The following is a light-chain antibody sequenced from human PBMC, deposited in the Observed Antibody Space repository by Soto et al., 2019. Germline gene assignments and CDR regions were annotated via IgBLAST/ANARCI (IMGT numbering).Light chain of an antibody. CDR3: QQSNNWPT. V-gene: IGKV3-15*01. J-gene: IGKJ1*01. CDR2: GAS. CDR1: QSVSSN. Sequence: EIVMTQSPATLSVSPGERATLSCRASQSVSSNLAWYQQKPGQAPRLLIYGASTRATGIPARFSGSGSGTEFTLTISSLQSEDFAVYSCQQSNNWPTFGKGTKVDI.